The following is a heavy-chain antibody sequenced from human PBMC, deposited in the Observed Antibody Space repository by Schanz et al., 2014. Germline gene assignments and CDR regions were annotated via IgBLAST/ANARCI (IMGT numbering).Heavy chain of an antibody. V-gene: IGHV3-21*01. CDR3: ARGTDTAMEHRPFDY. D-gene: IGHD5-18*01. J-gene: IGHJ4*02. CDR1: RIIFGTYS. Sequence: EVQLVESGGGLVKPGGSLRLSCTASRIIFGTYSMNWIRQTPKGLEWVSSINSRSNFIYYADSVKGRFTISRDNAKNSLYLQINNLRAEDTAVYYCARGTDTAMEHRPFDYWGQGTLXTVSS. CDR2: INSRSNFI.